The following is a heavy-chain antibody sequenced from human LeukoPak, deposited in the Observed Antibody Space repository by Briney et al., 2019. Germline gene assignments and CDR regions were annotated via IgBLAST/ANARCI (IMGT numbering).Heavy chain of an antibody. CDR2: IGTINSTT. Sequence: GGSLTLSCAASGFTFGSYEMNWVRQAPGRGRERVSYIGTINSTTYYADSVKCRFTVSSDDANSSLYLQMRSLRAEDHADYYCSRNVYDLGGHWLVPGFDYWGQGTLVTVSS. J-gene: IGHJ4*02. CDR1: GFTFGSYE. D-gene: IGHD6-19*01. V-gene: IGHV3-48*03. CDR3: SRNVYDLGGHWLVPGFDY.